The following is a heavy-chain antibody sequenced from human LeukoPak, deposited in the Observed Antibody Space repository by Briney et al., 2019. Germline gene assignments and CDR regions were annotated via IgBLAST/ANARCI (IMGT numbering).Heavy chain of an antibody. Sequence: ASVRVSCKASGYTLITYGFTWVRQAPGQGLEWMGWITAYNGHIKFAQQFQGRLTMTTDTSTNTGYMELRSPRSDDTAVYYCARVNGREGYNFHFDHGGQGTPITVSS. CDR2: ITAYNGHI. CDR1: GYTLITYG. J-gene: IGHJ4*02. CDR3: ARVNGREGYNFHFDH. D-gene: IGHD5-24*01. V-gene: IGHV1-18*01.